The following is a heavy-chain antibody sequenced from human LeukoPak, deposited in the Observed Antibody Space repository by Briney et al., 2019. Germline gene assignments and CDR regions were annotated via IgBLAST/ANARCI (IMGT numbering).Heavy chain of an antibody. CDR3: ARDDSSRGFDY. CDR2: IYYSGST. V-gene: IGHV4-30-4*01. CDR1: GGSISSGDYY. D-gene: IGHD6-13*01. Sequence: SETLSLTCTVSGGSISSGDYYWSWIRQPPGKGLERIGYIYYSGSTYYNPSLKSRVTISVDRSKNQFSLKLSSVTAADTAVYYCARDDSSRGFDYWGQGTLVTVSS. J-gene: IGHJ4*02.